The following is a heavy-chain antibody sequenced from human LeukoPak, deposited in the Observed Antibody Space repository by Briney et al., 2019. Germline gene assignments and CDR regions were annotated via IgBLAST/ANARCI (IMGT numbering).Heavy chain of an antibody. Sequence: GGSLRLSCVDSGITFSRYWMSWVRQAPGKGLEWVANIKQDGGEKYYVDSVKGRFTISGDNAKNSLYLQMNSLRVEDTAVYYCARDGWPLDYWGQGTLVTVSS. D-gene: IGHD3-10*01. CDR2: IKQDGGEK. V-gene: IGHV3-7*03. CDR1: GITFSRYW. J-gene: IGHJ4*02. CDR3: ARDGWPLDY.